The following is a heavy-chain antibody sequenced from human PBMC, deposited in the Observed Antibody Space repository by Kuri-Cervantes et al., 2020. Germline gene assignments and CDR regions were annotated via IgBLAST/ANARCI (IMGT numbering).Heavy chain of an antibody. CDR3: ARDRGSSGYYPPWYFDL. CDR2: IYSGGKT. Sequence: GGSLRLSCAASGFTVSNNYMSWVRQAPGKGLECVSIIYSGGKTYYTDSVKGRFTISRDNAKNSLYLQMNSLRDEDTAVYYCARDRGSSGYYPPWYFDLWGRGTLVTVSS. V-gene: IGHV3-66*01. CDR1: GFTVSNNY. D-gene: IGHD3-22*01. J-gene: IGHJ2*01.